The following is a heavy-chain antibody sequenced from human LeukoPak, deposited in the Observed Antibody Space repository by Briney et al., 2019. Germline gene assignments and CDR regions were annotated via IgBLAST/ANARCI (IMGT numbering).Heavy chain of an antibody. Sequence: GGSLRLSCAASGFTFSSYAMHWVRQAPGKGLEWVAVTSYDGSNKYYADSVKGRFTISRDNSKNTLYLQMNSLRAEDTAVYYCARTRGATVVTYNMDVWGQGTTVTVSS. CDR2: TSYDGSNK. D-gene: IGHD4-23*01. J-gene: IGHJ6*02. V-gene: IGHV3-30*04. CDR3: ARTRGATVVTYNMDV. CDR1: GFTFSSYA.